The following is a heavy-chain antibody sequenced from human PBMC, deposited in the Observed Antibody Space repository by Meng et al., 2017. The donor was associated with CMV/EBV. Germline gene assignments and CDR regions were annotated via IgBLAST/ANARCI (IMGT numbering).Heavy chain of an antibody. V-gene: IGHV3-66*02. CDR3: ARIDVDTAMVPYYYGMDV. CDR1: GFTVSSNY. CDR2: IYSGGST. J-gene: IGHJ6*02. Sequence: GESLKIFCAASGFTVSSNYMSWVRQAPGKGLEWVSVIYSGGSTYYADSVKGRFTISRDNSKNTLYLQMNSLRAEDTAVYYCARIDVDTAMVPYYYGMDVWGQGTTVTVSS. D-gene: IGHD5-18*01.